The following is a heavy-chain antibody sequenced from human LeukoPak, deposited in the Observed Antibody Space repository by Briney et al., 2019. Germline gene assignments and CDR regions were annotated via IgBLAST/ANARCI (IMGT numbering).Heavy chain of an antibody. Sequence: SETLSLTCAVYGGSFSGYYWSWIRQPPGKGLEWIGEISRSGSTNYNPSLKSRVTISVDTPKNQFSLKLSSVTAADTAVYYCARGRRLDSSGWTYYYYYGMDVWGQGTTVTVSS. J-gene: IGHJ6*02. CDR3: ARGRRLDSSGWTYYYYYGMDV. CDR2: ISRSGST. D-gene: IGHD6-19*01. CDR1: GGSFSGYY. V-gene: IGHV4-34*01.